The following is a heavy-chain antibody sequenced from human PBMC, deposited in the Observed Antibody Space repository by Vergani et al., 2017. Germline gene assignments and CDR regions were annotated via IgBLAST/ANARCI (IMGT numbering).Heavy chain of an antibody. V-gene: IGHV2-26*01. CDR1: GFSLSNARMG. J-gene: IGHJ6*02. CDR3: ARITCLTGYYYYYYYGMDV. D-gene: IGHD3-9*01. Sequence: QVTLKESGPVLVKPTETLTLTCTVSGFSLSNARMGVSWIRQPPGKALEWLAHIFSNDEKSYSTSLKSRLTISKDTSKSQVVLTMTNMDPVDTATYYCARITCLTGYYYYYYYGMDVWGQGTTVTVSS. CDR2: IFSNDEK.